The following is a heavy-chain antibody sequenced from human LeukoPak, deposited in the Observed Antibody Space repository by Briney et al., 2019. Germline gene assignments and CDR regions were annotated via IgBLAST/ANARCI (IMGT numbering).Heavy chain of an antibody. V-gene: IGHV3-23*01. D-gene: IGHD3-10*01. J-gene: IGHJ6*03. Sequence: GGSLRLSCAASGFTFSSYAMSWVRQAPGKGLEWVSSIGGSDGTTYYADSVKGRFTISRDNSKNTLYLQMNSLRAEDTAVYYCARVGAMVRGVIRSYYYYYMDVWGKGTTVTISS. CDR1: GFTFSSYA. CDR3: ARVGAMVRGVIRSYYYYYMDV. CDR2: IGGSDGTT.